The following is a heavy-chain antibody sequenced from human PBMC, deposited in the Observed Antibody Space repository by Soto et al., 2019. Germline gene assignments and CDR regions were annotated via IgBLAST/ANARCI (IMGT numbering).Heavy chain of an antibody. J-gene: IGHJ4*02. CDR1: VFTFSSYE. V-gene: IGHV3-48*03. CDR2: ISSSGTTI. CDR3: TRRFDD. Sequence: GGSLRLSCAASVFTFSSYEVNWVRQAPGKGLEWVSYISSSGTTIYYADSVKGRFTISRDNTKNSLYLQMNSLRDEDTAVYYCTRRFDDWGRGTLVTVSS.